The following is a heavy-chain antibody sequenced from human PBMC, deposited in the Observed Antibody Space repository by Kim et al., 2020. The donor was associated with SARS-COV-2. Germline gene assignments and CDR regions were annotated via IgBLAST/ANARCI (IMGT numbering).Heavy chain of an antibody. CDR2: IYYSGST. Sequence: LSLTCTVSGGSISSGGYYWSWIRQHPGKGLEWIGYIYYSGSTYYNTSLKSRVTISVDTSKNQFSLKLSSVTAADTAVYYCAREGDTTGAGVANAFDIWGQGTMVTVSS. V-gene: IGHV4-31*03. D-gene: IGHD2-21*01. CDR1: GGSISSGGYY. J-gene: IGHJ3*02. CDR3: AREGDTTGAGVANAFDI.